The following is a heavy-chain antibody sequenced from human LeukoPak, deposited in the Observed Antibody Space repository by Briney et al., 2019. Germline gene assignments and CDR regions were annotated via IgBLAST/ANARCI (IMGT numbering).Heavy chain of an antibody. Sequence: TGGSLRLSCAVSGFTFSSYGMHWVRQAPGKGLEWVAFIRYDGSNKYYADSVKGRFTISRDNSKNTLYLQMNSLRAEDTAVYYCAKDAFRDYGSVSYHSVYMDVWGKGTTVTVSS. V-gene: IGHV3-30*02. CDR1: GFTFSSYG. CDR3: AKDAFRDYGSVSYHSVYMDV. J-gene: IGHJ6*03. D-gene: IGHD3-10*01. CDR2: IRYDGSNK.